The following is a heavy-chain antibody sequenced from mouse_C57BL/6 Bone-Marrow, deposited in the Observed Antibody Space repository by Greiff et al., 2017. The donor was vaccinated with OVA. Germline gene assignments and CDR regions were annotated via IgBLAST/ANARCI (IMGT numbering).Heavy chain of an antibody. CDR3: ARGGVTGWDFEG. CDR2: ISDCGSYT. Sequence: EVQRVESGGGLVKPGGSLKLSCAASGFPFSSYSMSWVRPTPETRLEWVATISDCGSYTYYPSNVKGLFTLSRDNAKNNLYLQMSHLKYEDTAMYYCARGGVTGWDFEGWGTGTTVTGSS. V-gene: IGHV5-4*01. CDR1: GFPFSSYS. J-gene: IGHJ1*03. D-gene: IGHD2-2*01.